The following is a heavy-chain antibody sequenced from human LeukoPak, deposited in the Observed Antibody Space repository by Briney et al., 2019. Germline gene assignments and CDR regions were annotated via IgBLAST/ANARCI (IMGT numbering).Heavy chain of an antibody. J-gene: IGHJ4*02. CDR1: GFTFSSYG. CDR2: IWYGGSNK. Sequence: GGSLRLSCAASGFTFSSYGMHWVRQAPGKGLEWVAVIWYGGSNKYYADSVKGRFTISRDNSKNTLYLQMNSLRAEDTAVYYCAKDRYSSSSEGIDYWGQGTLVTVSS. CDR3: AKDRYSSSSEGIDY. V-gene: IGHV3-30*02. D-gene: IGHD6-6*01.